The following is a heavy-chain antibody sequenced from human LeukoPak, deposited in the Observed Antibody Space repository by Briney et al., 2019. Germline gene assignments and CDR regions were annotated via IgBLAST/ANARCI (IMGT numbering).Heavy chain of an antibody. J-gene: IGHJ6*02. V-gene: IGHV3-33*01. Sequence: PGRSLRLSCAASGFTFSSYGMHWVRQAPGKGLEWVAVIWYDGSNKYYADSVKGRFTISRDNSKNTLYLQMNSLRAKDTAVYYCARDHYCSSTSCYGGPGYYYGMDVWGQGTTVTVSS. CDR1: GFTFSSYG. D-gene: IGHD2-2*01. CDR2: IWYDGSNK. CDR3: ARDHYCSSTSCYGGPGYYYGMDV.